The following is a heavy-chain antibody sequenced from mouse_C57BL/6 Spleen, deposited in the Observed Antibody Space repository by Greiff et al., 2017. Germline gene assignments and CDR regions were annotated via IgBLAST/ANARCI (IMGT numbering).Heavy chain of an antibody. J-gene: IGHJ1*03. D-gene: IGHD1-1*01. V-gene: IGHV5-17*01. Sequence: EVKLMESGGGLVKPGGSLKLSCAASGFTFSDYGMHWVRQAPEKGLEWVAYISSGSSTIYYADTVKGRFTISRDNAKNTLFLQMTSLRSEDTAMYYCARTRYYYGSSYDWYFDVWGTGTTVTVSS. CDR2: ISSGSSTI. CDR3: ARTRYYYGSSYDWYFDV. CDR1: GFTFSDYG.